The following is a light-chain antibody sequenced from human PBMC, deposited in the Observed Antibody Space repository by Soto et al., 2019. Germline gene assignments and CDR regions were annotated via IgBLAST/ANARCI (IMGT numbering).Light chain of an antibody. J-gene: IGKJ1*01. CDR1: QAVNTR. V-gene: IGKV3-11*01. Sequence: EIVLTQSPATLSSFPGDRVTLSCRASQAVNTRLAWYQHRPGQAPRLLIYLASNRAAGVPARFSGSGSGTDFTLTISVVEPEDFAVYYCHQRQSWPRTFGQGTTVDI. CDR3: HQRQSWPRT. CDR2: LAS.